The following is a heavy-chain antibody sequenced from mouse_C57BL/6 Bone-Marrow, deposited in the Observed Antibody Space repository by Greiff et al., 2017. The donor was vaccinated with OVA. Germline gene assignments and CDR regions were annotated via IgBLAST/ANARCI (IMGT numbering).Heavy chain of an antibody. J-gene: IGHJ4*01. Sequence: EVKVVESGGGLVKPGGSLKLSCAASGFTFSDYGMHWVRQAPEKGLEWVAYISSGSSTIYYADTVKGRFTISRDNAKNTLFLQMTSLRSEDTAMYYCARGLRRNYYAMDYWGQGTSVTVSS. V-gene: IGHV5-17*01. CDR1: GFTFSDYG. CDR3: ARGLRRNYYAMDY. CDR2: ISSGSSTI. D-gene: IGHD3-1*01.